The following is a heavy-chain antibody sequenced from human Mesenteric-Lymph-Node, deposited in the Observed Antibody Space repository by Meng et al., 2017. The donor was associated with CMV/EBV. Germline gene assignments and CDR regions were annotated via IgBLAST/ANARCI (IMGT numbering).Heavy chain of an antibody. CDR3: ARDTLTYSYGPGWIDP. J-gene: IGHJ5*02. CDR1: CGSISSSWHY. Sequence: QLPLTQAGPRLVKPSELLSLKCTVSCGSISSSWHYWGWIRQPPGKGLEWIGSIFYSGSAHYNPALESRVTISIDKSKNEFFLNLGSVTAADTAMYFCARDTLTYSYGPGWIDPWGQGTLVTVSS. D-gene: IGHD3-10*01. CDR2: IFYSGSA. V-gene: IGHV4-39*02.